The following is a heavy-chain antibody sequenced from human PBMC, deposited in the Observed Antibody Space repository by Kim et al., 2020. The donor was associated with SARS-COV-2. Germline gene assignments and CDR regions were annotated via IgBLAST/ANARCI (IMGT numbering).Heavy chain of an antibody. CDR3: ARGRYCSSTSCRLYLGIYGKPEYNWFDP. CDR1: GGSFSGYY. D-gene: IGHD2-2*01. CDR2: INHSGST. V-gene: IGHV4-34*01. Sequence: SETLSLTCAVYGGSFSGYYWSWIRQPPGKGLEWIGEINHSGSTNYNPSLKSRVTISVDTSKNQFSLKLSSVTAADTAVYYCARGRYCSSTSCRLYLGIYGKPEYNWFDPWGQGTLVTVSS. J-gene: IGHJ5*02.